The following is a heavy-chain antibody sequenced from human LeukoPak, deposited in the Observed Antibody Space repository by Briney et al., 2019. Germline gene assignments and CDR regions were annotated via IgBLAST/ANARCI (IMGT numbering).Heavy chain of an antibody. CDR2: ISGSGGST. Sequence: GGSLRLSCAASGFTFNKYAMSWVRQAPGKGLEWVSAISGSGGSTYYADSVKGRFTISRDNSKNTLYLQMNSLRAEDTAVYYCAKGILVGATHFDYWGQGTLVTVSS. D-gene: IGHD1-26*01. CDR1: GFTFNKYA. V-gene: IGHV3-23*01. J-gene: IGHJ4*02. CDR3: AKGILVGATHFDY.